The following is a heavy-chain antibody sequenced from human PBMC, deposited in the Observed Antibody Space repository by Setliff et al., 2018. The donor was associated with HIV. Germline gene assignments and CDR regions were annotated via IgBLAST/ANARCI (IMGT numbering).Heavy chain of an antibody. V-gene: IGHV1-2*02. J-gene: IGHJ3*02. CDR1: GYTSTGYY. D-gene: IGHD3-22*01. Sequence: ASVKVSCKASGYTSTGYYMHWVRQAPGQGLEWMGWINPNSGGTNYAQKFQGRVTMTRDTSISTAYMELSRLRSDDTAVYYCARDRYYDSSGYYWFDAFDIWGQGTMGTVSS. CDR3: ARDRYYDSSGYYWFDAFDI. CDR2: INPNSGGT.